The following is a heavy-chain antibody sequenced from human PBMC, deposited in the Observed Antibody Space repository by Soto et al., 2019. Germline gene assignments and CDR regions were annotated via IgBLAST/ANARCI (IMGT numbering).Heavy chain of an antibody. CDR2: ISGSSSTI. Sequence: HPWGSLRLSCAASGFTFSSYNMNWVRQAPGKGLEWLSYISGSSSTIYYADSVKGRFAISRDNARNSLYLQMNSLRDEDTAVYYCARDNRFLEWYPDYWGQGTLVTVSS. CDR1: GFTFSSYN. CDR3: ARDNRFLEWYPDY. V-gene: IGHV3-48*02. J-gene: IGHJ4*02. D-gene: IGHD3-3*01.